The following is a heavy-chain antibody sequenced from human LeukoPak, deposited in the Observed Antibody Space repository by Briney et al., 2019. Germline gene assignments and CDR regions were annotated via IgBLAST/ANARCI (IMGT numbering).Heavy chain of an antibody. Sequence: VASVKVSCKASGYTFTSYAMNWVRQAPGQGLEWMGWINTNTGNPTYAQGFTGRFVFSLDTSVSTAYLQISSLKAEDTAVYYCAREATVTTPGAPHNNWFDPWGQGTLVTVSS. CDR2: INTNTGNP. D-gene: IGHD4-17*01. V-gene: IGHV7-4-1*02. J-gene: IGHJ5*02. CDR3: AREATVTTPGAPHNNWFDP. CDR1: GYTFTSYA.